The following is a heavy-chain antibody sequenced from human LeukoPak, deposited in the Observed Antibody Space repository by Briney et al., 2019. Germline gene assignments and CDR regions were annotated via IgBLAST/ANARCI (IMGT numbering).Heavy chain of an antibody. V-gene: IGHV3-48*03. CDR2: ISSDGTRI. D-gene: IGHD6-19*01. CDR3: ARDGSGWHTY. Sequence: PGGSLRLSCAASRFTFSTYEMNWVRQAPGMGLEWVSYISSDGTRIYYADSVKGRFTISRDNAKNSLYLQMNSLRAEDTAVYYCARDGSGWHTYWGQGTLVTVSS. J-gene: IGHJ4*02. CDR1: RFTFSTYE.